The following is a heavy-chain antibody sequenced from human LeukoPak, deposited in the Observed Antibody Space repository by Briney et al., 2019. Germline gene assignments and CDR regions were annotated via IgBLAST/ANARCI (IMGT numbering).Heavy chain of an antibody. CDR2: IIGSGSST. J-gene: IGHJ4*02. CDR3: AKDRAQQLVLDF. V-gene: IGHV3-23*01. D-gene: IGHD6-13*01. CDR1: GFTFSSYA. Sequence: GGSLRLSCAASGFTFSSYAMSWVRQAPGKGLERVSAIIGSGSSTYYADSVKGRFTISRDNSKNTLFLQMNSLRAEDTAVYYCAKDRAQQLVLDFWGQGTLVTVSS.